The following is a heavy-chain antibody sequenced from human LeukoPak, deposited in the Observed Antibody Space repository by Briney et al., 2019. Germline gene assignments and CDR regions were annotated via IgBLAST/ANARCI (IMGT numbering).Heavy chain of an antibody. J-gene: IGHJ3*02. CDR1: GFTFSSHA. CDR3: AKDGLVQLENDAFDI. D-gene: IGHD1-1*01. CDR2: ISGSGGST. Sequence: PGGSLRLSCAASGFTFSSHAMSWVRQAPGKGLEWVSAISGSGGSTYYADSVKGRFTISRDNSKNTLYLQMNSLRAEDTAVYYCAKDGLVQLENDAFDIWGQGTMVTVSS. V-gene: IGHV3-23*01.